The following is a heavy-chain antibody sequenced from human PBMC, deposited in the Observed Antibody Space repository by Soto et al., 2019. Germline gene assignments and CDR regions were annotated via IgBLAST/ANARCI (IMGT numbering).Heavy chain of an antibody. CDR1: GFTFSSYG. D-gene: IGHD6-19*01. J-gene: IGHJ6*02. V-gene: IGHV3-30*18. CDR3: AKDKGYSSGWYSYGMDV. Sequence: PGGSLRLSCAASGFTFSSYGMHWVRQAPGKGLEWVAVISYDGSNKYYADSVKGRFTISRDNSKNTLYLQMNSLRAEDTAVYYYAKDKGYSSGWYSYGMDVWGQGTTVTVSS. CDR2: ISYDGSNK.